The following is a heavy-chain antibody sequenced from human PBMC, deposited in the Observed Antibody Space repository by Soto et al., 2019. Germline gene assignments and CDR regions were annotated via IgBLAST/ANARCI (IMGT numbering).Heavy chain of an antibody. J-gene: IGHJ5*02. Sequence: QEHLVESGGGVLQPGTSLRLSCVASGFSFSKYGMHWVRQAPGKGLEWVASVSSDGSNKYYADSVKGRFTISRDNSKSTLSLQVDSLRGDDTAVYYCAKDRVIQLLPIWPDPWGQGTLVTVSS. CDR2: VSSDGSNK. D-gene: IGHD2-2*01. CDR1: GFSFSKYG. V-gene: IGHV3-30*18. CDR3: AKDRVIQLLPIWPDP.